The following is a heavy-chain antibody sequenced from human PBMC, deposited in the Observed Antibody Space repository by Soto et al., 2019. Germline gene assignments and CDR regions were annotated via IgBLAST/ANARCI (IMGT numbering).Heavy chain of an antibody. CDR2: IKSKTDGGTT. CDR1: GFAFSNAW. CDR3: TTPPYYYDSSGYYPGYFDY. D-gene: IGHD3-22*01. V-gene: IGHV3-15*01. Sequence: GSLRLSCAASGFAFSNAWMSWGRQAPGKGLEWGGRIKSKTDGGTTDYAAPVKGRFTISRDDSKNTLYLQMNSLKTEDTAVYYCTTPPYYYDSSGYYPGYFDYWGQGTLVTVSS. J-gene: IGHJ4*02.